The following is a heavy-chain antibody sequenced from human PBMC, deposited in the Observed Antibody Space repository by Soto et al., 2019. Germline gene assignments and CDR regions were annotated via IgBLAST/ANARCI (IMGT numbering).Heavy chain of an antibody. Sequence: GGSLRLSCAASGFTFSSYTMNWVRQAPGKGLEWVSSISTSSSYIYYADSVKGRFTISRDDAKKSLYLQMNSLRAEDTAVYYCARAPSGTYSLVYWGPGTLVTVSS. CDR3: ARAPSGTYSLVY. CDR2: ISTSSSYI. CDR1: GFTFSSYT. V-gene: IGHV3-21*01. J-gene: IGHJ4*02. D-gene: IGHD1-26*01.